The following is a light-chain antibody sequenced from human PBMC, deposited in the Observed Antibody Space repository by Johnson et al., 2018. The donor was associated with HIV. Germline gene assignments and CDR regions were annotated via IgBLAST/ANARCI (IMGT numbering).Light chain of an antibody. V-gene: IGLV1-51*01. Sequence: QSVLTQPPSVSAAPGQKVTISCSGSSSNIGNNYVSWYQQLPGTASKLLIYDNNKQPSGITARFPGSTSATSALLGITGLPHEDEADYYCGTWDSRLSAGGGVFGTWTKVTVL. CDR3: GTWDSRLSAGGGV. CDR1: SSNIGNNY. CDR2: DNN. J-gene: IGLJ1*01.